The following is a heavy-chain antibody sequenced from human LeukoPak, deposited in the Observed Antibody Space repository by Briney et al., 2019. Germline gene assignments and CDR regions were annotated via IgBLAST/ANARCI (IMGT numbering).Heavy chain of an antibody. CDR2: MNPNSGKT. V-gene: IGHV1-8*03. CDR3: ARGVDSSSWYRFHY. D-gene: IGHD3-22*01. CDR1: GYTFTNYD. J-gene: IGHJ4*02. Sequence: ASVKASCKASGYTFTNYDINWVRQATGQGLEWMGWMNPNSGKTGYAQKFQGRVTLTRNTSISTAYMELSSLRSEDTAVYYCARGVDSSSWYRFHYWGQGTLVTVSS.